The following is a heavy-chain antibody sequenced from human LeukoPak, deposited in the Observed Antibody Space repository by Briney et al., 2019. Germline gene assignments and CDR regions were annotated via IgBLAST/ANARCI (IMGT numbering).Heavy chain of an antibody. D-gene: IGHD3-22*01. J-gene: IGHJ4*02. CDR2: ISYDGSNK. CDR3: ARASHDSPALPGISPPPEKHFDY. V-gene: IGHV3-30-3*01. CDR1: GFTFSSYA. Sequence: GGSLRLSCAASGFTFSSYAMHWVRQAPGKGLEGVAVISYDGSNKYYADSVKGRFTISRDNSKNTLYLQMNSLRAEDTAVYYCARASHDSPALPGISPPPEKHFDYWGQGTLVTVSS.